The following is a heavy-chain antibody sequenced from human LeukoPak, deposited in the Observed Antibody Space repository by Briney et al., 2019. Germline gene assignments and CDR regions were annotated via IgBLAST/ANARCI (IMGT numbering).Heavy chain of an antibody. D-gene: IGHD5-24*01. J-gene: IGHJ4*02. CDR1: GFTFSSYR. CDR3: ARGGLALGGDGYNFGYY. CDR2: IRQDRSEK. Sequence: GGSLRLSCAASGFTFSSYRMSWVRQAPGKGLEWVANIRQDRSEKFYVDSVKGRFTISRDNAKNSLYLQMNSLRDEDTAVYYCARGGLALGGDGYNFGYYWGQGTLVTVSS. V-gene: IGHV3-7*05.